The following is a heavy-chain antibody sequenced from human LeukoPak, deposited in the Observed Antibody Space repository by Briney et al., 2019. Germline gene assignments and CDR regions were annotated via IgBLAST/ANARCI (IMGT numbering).Heavy chain of an antibody. CDR2: IIPIFGTA. CDR1: GGTFSSYA. CDR3: ARGELTTVGIDP. J-gene: IGHJ5*02. Sequence: SVKVSCKASGGTFSSYAISWVRQAPGQGLEWMGGIIPIFGTANYAQKFQGRVTITADESTSTAYMELSSLRSEDTAVYYCARGELTTVGIDPWGQGTLVTVSS. D-gene: IGHD4-23*01. V-gene: IGHV1-69*13.